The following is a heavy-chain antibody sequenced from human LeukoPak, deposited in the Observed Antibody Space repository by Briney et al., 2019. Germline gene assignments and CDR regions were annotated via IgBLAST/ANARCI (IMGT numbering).Heavy chain of an antibody. CDR2: ISGSGGAT. V-gene: IGHV3-23*01. J-gene: IGHJ6*02. CDR1: GFTFSSYA. Sequence: GGSLRLSCAASGFTFSSYAMNWVRQAPGKGLEGVSAISGSGGATYYADSVKGLFTIPRHNSKNTLYLQMNSLRAEDTAVYYCARDLGRAGVYYYYGMDVWGQGTTVTVSS. CDR3: ARDLGRAGVYYYYGMDV. D-gene: IGHD3-10*01.